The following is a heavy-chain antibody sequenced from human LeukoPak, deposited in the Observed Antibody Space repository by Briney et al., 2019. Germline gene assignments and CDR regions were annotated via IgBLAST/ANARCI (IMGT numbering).Heavy chain of an antibody. J-gene: IGHJ4*02. CDR3: AKDSLDCGGDCSLDY. V-gene: IGHV3-23*01. Sequence: PGGSLRLSCAASGFTFSSYAMSWVRQSPGKGLEWVSAISGSGGSTYYADSVKGRFTISRDNSKNTLYLQMNSLRAEDTAVYYCAKDSLDCGGDCSLDYWGQGTLVTVSS. CDR1: GFTFSSYA. D-gene: IGHD2-21*02. CDR2: ISGSGGST.